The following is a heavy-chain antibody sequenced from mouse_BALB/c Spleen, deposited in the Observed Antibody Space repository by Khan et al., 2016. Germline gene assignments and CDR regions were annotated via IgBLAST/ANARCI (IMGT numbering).Heavy chain of an antibody. Sequence: QMQLEESGAELARPGASVKMSCKASGYTFTSYTMHWVKQRPGQGLEWIGYINPSSGYTNYNQKFKDKATLTADKSSSTAYMQLSSLTSEDSAVYYCARSRYRYPYAIAYCGQGTSVTVSS. J-gene: IGHJ4*01. V-gene: IGHV1-4*01. CDR2: INPSSGYT. CDR1: GYTFTSYT. CDR3: ARSRYRYPYAIAY. D-gene: IGHD2-14*01.